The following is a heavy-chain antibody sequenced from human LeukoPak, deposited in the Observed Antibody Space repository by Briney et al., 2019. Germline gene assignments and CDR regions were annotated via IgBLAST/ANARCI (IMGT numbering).Heavy chain of an antibody. CDR1: GFTFSSYA. J-gene: IGHJ3*02. D-gene: IGHD6-25*01. V-gene: IGHV3-74*01. Sequence: GGSLRLSCAASGFTFSSYAMHWVRQAPGKGLGWLSALNGGSGSTYYADSVKGRFTISRDNAKNTLYLQMSSLRVEDTAVYYCATERFDGFDMWGQGTMVTVSS. CDR2: LNGGSGST. CDR3: ATERFDGFDM.